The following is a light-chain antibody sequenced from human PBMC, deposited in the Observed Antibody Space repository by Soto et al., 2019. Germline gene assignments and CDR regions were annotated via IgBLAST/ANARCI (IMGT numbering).Light chain of an antibody. V-gene: IGLV2-18*02. CDR1: SSDVGGSNG. CDR2: DVS. J-gene: IGLJ1*01. CDR3: SSYTSSSTYV. Sequence: SVLTQPPSVSGSPGQSVAISCTGTSSDVGGSNGVSWYQQPPGTAPKLMIYDVSNRPPGVPDRFSGSKSGNTASLTISGLQAEDEGDYYCSSYTSSSTYVFGTGTKVTVL.